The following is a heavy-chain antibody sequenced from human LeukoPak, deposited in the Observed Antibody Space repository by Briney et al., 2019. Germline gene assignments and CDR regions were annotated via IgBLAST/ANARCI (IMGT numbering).Heavy chain of an antibody. CDR3: AIAAAMMALVTNYYYYMDV. D-gene: IGHD2-2*01. V-gene: IGHV1-69*06. CDR2: IIPIFGTA. CDR1: GYSFTSHY. Sequence: GASVKVSCKASGYSFTSHYMHWVRQAPGQGLEWMGGIIPIFGTANYAQKFQGRVTITADKSTSTAYMELSSLRSEDTAVYYCAIAAAMMALVTNYYYYMDVWGKGTTVTVSS. J-gene: IGHJ6*03.